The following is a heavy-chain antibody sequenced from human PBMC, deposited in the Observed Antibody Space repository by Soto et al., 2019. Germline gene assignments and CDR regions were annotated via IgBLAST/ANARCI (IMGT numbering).Heavy chain of an antibody. Sequence: EVQLLESGGDLVQTGGSLRLYCAASGFTFSTYAMNWVRQAPGKGLEWVSGISTSGGGTYYADSVKGRFTISRDNSKNTLFLQMNGRRAEVSGLYYWATVYRCGDPGHWGQGTRVTVSS. CDR2: ISTSGGGT. J-gene: IGHJ4*02. CDR1: GFTFSTYA. V-gene: IGHV3-23*01. CDR3: ATVYRCGDPGH. D-gene: IGHD4-17*01.